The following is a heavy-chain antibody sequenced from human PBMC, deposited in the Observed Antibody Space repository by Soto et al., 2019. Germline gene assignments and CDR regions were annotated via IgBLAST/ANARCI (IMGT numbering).Heavy chain of an antibody. V-gene: IGHV6-1*01. Sequence: SQTLSLTCAISGDSVSSNSAAWNWIRQSPSRGLEWLGRTYYRSKWYNDYAVSVKSRITINPDTSKNQFSLQLNSVTPEDTAVYYCARDPSRGYSYGSPYYFDYWGQGTLVTVSS. CDR1: GDSVSSNSAA. D-gene: IGHD5-18*01. CDR3: ARDPSRGYSYGSPYYFDY. CDR2: TYYRSKWYN. J-gene: IGHJ4*02.